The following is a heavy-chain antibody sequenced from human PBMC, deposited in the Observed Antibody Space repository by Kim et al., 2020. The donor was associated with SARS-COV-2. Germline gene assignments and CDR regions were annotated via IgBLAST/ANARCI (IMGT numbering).Heavy chain of an antibody. Sequence: ASVKVSCKASGYTFTSYGISWVRQAPGQGLEWMGWISAYNGNTNYAQKLQGRVTMTTDTSTSTAYMELRSLRSDDTAVYYCARDGRYFDWLQTSDYWGQGTLVTVSS. D-gene: IGHD3-9*01. CDR3: ARDGRYFDWLQTSDY. CDR1: GYTFTSYG. CDR2: ISAYNGNT. J-gene: IGHJ4*02. V-gene: IGHV1-18*01.